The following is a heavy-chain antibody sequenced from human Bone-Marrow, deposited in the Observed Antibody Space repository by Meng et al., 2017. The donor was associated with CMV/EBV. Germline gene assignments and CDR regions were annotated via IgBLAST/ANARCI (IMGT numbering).Heavy chain of an antibody. CDR2: IYYSGST. CDR1: GGSISRGDYY. CDR3: ARVPAFRHNWFDP. Sequence: VSGGSISRGDYYWSWIRQPPGKGLEWIGYIYYSGSTYYNPSLKSRVTISVDTTKNQFSLKLSSVTAADTAVYYCARVPAFRHNWFDPWGQGTLVTVSS. V-gene: IGHV4-30-4*01. D-gene: IGHD2-15*01. J-gene: IGHJ5*02.